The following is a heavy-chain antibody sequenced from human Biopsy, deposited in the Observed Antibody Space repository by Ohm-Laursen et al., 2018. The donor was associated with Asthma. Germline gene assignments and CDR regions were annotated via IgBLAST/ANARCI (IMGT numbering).Heavy chain of an antibody. Sequence: GSLRLSCSASGFNFTTYAIAWIRQAPGRGLEWISAISGSGRSAYYADSVKGQFTISRDNAKNTVYLQMNSLRAEDSAIYYCAKYSVFYYRGCNDYWGQGIVVTVSS. J-gene: IGHJ4*02. CDR3: AKYSVFYYRGCNDY. D-gene: IGHD1-26*01. CDR2: ISGSGRSA. V-gene: IGHV3-23*01. CDR1: GFNFTTYA.